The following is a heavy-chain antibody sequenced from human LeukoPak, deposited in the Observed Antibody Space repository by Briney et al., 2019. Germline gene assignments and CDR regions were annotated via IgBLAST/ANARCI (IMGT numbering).Heavy chain of an antibody. CDR2: IYYSGST. D-gene: IGHD3-10*01. V-gene: IGHV4-59*01. J-gene: IGHJ4*02. CDR3: ARVGTYGSGSYLSWLDY. CDR1: GASISGFY. Sequence: SETLSLTCSVSGASISGFYWSWLRQPPGKGLEWIGYIYYSGSTNYNPSLKSRVTISVDTSKNQFSLKLSSVTAADTAVYYCARVGTYGSGSYLSWLDYWGQGTLVTVSS.